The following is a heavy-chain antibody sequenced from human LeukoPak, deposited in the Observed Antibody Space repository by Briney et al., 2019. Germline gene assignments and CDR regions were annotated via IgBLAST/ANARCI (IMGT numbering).Heavy chain of an antibody. Sequence: VASVKVSCKASGGTLSSYAISWVRQAPGQGLEWMGGIIPILGTTNYAQRFQGRVTITTDESTSTAYMELSSLRSEDTAVYYCARVPNYYYYYMDVWGKGTTVTVSS. CDR1: GGTLSSYA. V-gene: IGHV1-69*05. CDR2: IIPILGTT. CDR3: ARVPNYYYYYMDV. J-gene: IGHJ6*03.